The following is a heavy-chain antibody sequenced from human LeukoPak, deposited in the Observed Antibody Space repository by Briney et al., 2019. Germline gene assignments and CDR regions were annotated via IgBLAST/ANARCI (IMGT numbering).Heavy chain of an antibody. Sequence: GASVKVSCKASGYTFTSYGISWVRQAPGQGLEWMGWISAYNGNTNYAQKLQGRVAMTTDTSTSTAYMELRSLGSDDTAVYYCASSARPDFVVGLFYWGQGTLVTVSS. CDR1: GYTFTSYG. D-gene: IGHD6-6*01. CDR3: ASSARPDFVVGLFY. CDR2: ISAYNGNT. V-gene: IGHV1-18*01. J-gene: IGHJ4*02.